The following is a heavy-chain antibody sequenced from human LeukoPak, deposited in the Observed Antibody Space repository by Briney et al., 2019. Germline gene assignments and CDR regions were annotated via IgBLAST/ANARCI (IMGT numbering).Heavy chain of an antibody. J-gene: IGHJ4*02. CDR3: AKVGGGWHHPHFDY. CDR1: GFTFSSYA. D-gene: IGHD6-19*01. CDR2: ISGSGGST. Sequence: GGSLRLSCAASGFTFSSYAMSWVRQAPGEGLEWVSAISGSGGSTYYADSVKGRFTISRDNAKNSLYLQMNSLRAEDTALYYCAKVGGGWHHPHFDYWGQGTLVTVSS. V-gene: IGHV3-23*01.